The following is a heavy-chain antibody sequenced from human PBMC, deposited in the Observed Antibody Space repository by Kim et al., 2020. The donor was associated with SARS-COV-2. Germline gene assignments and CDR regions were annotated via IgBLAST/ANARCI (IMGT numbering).Heavy chain of an antibody. J-gene: IGHJ6*02. CDR2: TYYRSKWYN. V-gene: IGHV6-1*01. CDR1: GDSVSINSAA. CDR3: ARDRYYFGSGSYPHYYYYGMDV. Sequence: SQTLSLTCAISGDSVSINSAAWNWIRQSPSRGLEWLGRTYYRSKWYNDYAVSVKSRITINPDTSKNQFSLQLNSVTPEVTAVYYCARDRYYFGSGSYPHYYYYGMDVGGQGTTVTVSS. D-gene: IGHD3-10*01.